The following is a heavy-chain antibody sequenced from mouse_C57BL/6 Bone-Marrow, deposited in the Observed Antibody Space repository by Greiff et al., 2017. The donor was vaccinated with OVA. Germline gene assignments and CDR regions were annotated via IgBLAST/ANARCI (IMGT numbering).Heavy chain of an antibody. D-gene: IGHD2-10*01. V-gene: IGHV1-26*01. CDR3: ATYPRFAY. Sequence: EVKLMESGPELVKPGASVKISCKASGYTFTDYYMNWVKQSHGKSLEWIGGINPNNGGTSYNQKFKGKATLTVDKSSSTAYMELRSLTSEDSAVYYCATYPRFAYWGQGTLVTVSA. CDR1: GYTFTDYY. J-gene: IGHJ3*01. CDR2: INPNNGGT.